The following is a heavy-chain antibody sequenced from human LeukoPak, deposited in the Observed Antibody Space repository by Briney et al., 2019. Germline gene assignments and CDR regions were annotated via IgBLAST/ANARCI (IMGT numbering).Heavy chain of an antibody. J-gene: IGHJ4*02. Sequence: PSETLSLTCAVYGGSFSGYYWSWIRQPPGKGLEWIGEINHSGSTNYNPSLKSRATISVDTSKNQFSLKLSSVTAADTAVYYCARGVRWLQFVYWGQGTLVTVSS. V-gene: IGHV4-34*01. D-gene: IGHD5-24*01. CDR3: ARGVRWLQFVY. CDR2: INHSGST. CDR1: GGSFSGYY.